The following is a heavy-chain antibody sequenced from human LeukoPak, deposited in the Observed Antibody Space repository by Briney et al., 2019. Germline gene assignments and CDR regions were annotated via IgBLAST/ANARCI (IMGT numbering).Heavy chain of an antibody. Sequence: GGSLRLSCAASGFTFSSYWMSWVRQAPGKGLEWVANIKQDGGEKYYVDSVKGRFTISRDNAKNSLYLQMNSLRAEDTAIYYCARDILSSWYQIDAFDIWGQGTMVTVSS. CDR1: GFTFSSYW. V-gene: IGHV3-7*01. J-gene: IGHJ3*02. CDR2: IKQDGGEK. CDR3: ARDILSSWYQIDAFDI. D-gene: IGHD6-13*01.